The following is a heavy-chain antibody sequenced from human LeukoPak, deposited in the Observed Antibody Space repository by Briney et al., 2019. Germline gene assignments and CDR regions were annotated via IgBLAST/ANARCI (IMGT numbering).Heavy chain of an antibody. Sequence: SVKVSCKASGGTFSSYAISWVRQAPGQGLEWMGGIIPNIGTANYAQKLQGRVTITADESTSTAYMELSSLRSEDTALYYCARLHLVQGYRESGCYYYYGMDVWGKGNTVTVSS. D-gene: IGHD5-18*01. CDR2: IIPNIGTA. V-gene: IGHV1-69*13. CDR1: GGTFSSYA. CDR3: ARLHLVQGYRESGCYYYYGMDV. J-gene: IGHJ6*04.